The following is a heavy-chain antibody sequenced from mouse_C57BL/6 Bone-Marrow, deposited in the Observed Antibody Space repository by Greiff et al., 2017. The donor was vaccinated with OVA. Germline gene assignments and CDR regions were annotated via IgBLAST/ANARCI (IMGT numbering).Heavy chain of an antibody. J-gene: IGHJ2*01. CDR2: INPNNGGT. CDR3: ASANWGSFDD. CDR1: GYTFTDYY. Sequence: EVQLQQSGPELVKPGASVKISCKASGYTFTDYYMNWVKQSHGKSLEWIGDINPNNGGTSYNEKFKGKATLTADKSSSTAYMELRGLTSEDSAVYFGASANWGSFDDWGQGTTLTVSS. V-gene: IGHV1-26*01. D-gene: IGHD4-1*01.